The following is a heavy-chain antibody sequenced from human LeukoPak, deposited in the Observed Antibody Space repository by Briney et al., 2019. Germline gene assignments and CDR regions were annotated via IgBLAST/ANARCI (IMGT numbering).Heavy chain of an antibody. D-gene: IGHD4-23*01. J-gene: IGHJ4*02. CDR2: ISYDGSNK. V-gene: IGHV3-30-3*01. Sequence: GRSLRLFCAASGFTFSSYAMHWVRQAPGKGLEWVAVISYDGSNKYYADSVKGRFTISRDNSKNTLYLQMNSLRAEDTAVYYCARGPPLATVGAFFDYWGQGTLVTVSS. CDR3: ARGPPLATVGAFFDY. CDR1: GFTFSSYA.